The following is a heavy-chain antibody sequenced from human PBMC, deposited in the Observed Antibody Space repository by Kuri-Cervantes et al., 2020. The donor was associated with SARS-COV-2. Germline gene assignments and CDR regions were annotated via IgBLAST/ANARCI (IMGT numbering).Heavy chain of an antibody. J-gene: IGHJ5*02. V-gene: IGHV4-34*01. D-gene: IGHD2-8*01. Sequence: ESLKISCAVYGGSFSGYYWNWIRQPPGKGLEWIGEVNDSGSTNYNPSLKSRVTISVDTSKNQFSLKLSSVTAADTAVYYCARRTRPYIVLMVYTYNWSDPWGQGTLVTVSS. CDR2: VNDSGST. CDR3: ARRTRPYIVLMVYTYNWSDP. CDR1: GGSFSGYY.